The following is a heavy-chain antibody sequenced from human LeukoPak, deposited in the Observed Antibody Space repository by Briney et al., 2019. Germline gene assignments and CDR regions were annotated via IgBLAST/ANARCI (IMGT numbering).Heavy chain of an antibody. Sequence: GGSLRLSCAASGFTFSSYSMNWVRQAPGKGLEWVSYISSSSSTIYYADSVKGRFTISRDNAKNSLYPQMNSLRDEDTAVYYCARPYYYGSGGYPDAFDIWGQGTMVTVSS. D-gene: IGHD3-10*01. CDR1: GFTFSSYS. V-gene: IGHV3-48*02. J-gene: IGHJ3*02. CDR2: ISSSSSTI. CDR3: ARPYYYGSGGYPDAFDI.